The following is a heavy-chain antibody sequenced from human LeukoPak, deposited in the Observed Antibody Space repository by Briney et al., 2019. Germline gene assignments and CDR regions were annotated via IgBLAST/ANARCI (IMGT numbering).Heavy chain of an antibody. CDR2: IYTSGST. V-gene: IGHV4-61*02. CDR1: GDSISSGSYY. J-gene: IGHJ4*02. CDR3: ARGSGGWELLDY. D-gene: IGHD1-26*01. Sequence: PSETLSLTXTVSGDSISSGSYYWSWIRQPAGKGLEWIGRIYTSGSTNYNPSLKSRVTISVDTSKNQFSLKLSSVTAADTAVYYCARGSGGWELLDYWGQGTLVTVSS.